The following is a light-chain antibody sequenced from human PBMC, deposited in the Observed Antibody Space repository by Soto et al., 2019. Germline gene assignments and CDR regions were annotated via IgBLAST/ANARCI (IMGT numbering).Light chain of an antibody. Sequence: QSALTQPASVSGSPGQSITISCTGTSSDVGGYNYVSWYQQHPGKAPKLMIYEVSNRPSGVSNRFSGSKSGNTASLTISGLQAEDEADYYCSSYTSSSTHWVFGGGTSDRP. CDR2: EVS. V-gene: IGLV2-14*01. CDR1: SSDVGGYNY. J-gene: IGLJ3*02. CDR3: SSYTSSSTHWV.